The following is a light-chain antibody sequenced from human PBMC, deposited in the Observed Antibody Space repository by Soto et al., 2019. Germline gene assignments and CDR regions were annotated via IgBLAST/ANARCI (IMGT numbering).Light chain of an antibody. CDR1: SSDVGRYNY. V-gene: IGLV2-8*01. Sequence: QSVLTQPPSASGSPGQSVAISCIGTSSDVGRYNYVSWYQHHPGKAPKLIIYEVTKRPSGVPDRFSGSKSGNTASLTVSGLQADDEAAYYCNSYVGSNNYVFGTGTKVTVL. CDR3: NSYVGSNNYV. CDR2: EVT. J-gene: IGLJ1*01.